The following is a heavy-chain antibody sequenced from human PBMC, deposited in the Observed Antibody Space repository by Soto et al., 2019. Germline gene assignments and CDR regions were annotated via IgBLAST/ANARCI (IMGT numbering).Heavy chain of an antibody. CDR3: AKAGTTSYDYYMDV. CDR2: IRNRAFGATA. V-gene: IGHV3-49*04. Sequence: EVQLVESGGDLVQPWGSLRLSCTGSGFTFGDYAMSWVRQPPGKGLEWVGFIRNRAFGATAEYAASVRDRFSVSRDDSKSIAYLQMNSLKTEDTAVYYCAKAGTTSYDYYMDVWGKGTTVTVSS. D-gene: IGHD1-7*01. J-gene: IGHJ6*03. CDR1: GFTFGDYA.